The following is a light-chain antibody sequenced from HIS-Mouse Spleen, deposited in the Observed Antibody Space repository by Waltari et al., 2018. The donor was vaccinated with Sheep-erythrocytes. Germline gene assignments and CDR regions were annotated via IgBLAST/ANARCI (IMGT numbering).Light chain of an antibody. CDR3: AAWDDSLNGYV. CDR2: SNN. J-gene: IGLJ1*01. CDR1: SSDVGGYNY. V-gene: IGLV1-44*01. Sequence: QSALTQPPSASGSPGQSVTISCTGTSSDVGGYNYVSWYQQHPGTAPQLLIYSNNQRPSGVPDRFSGSKSGTSASLAISGLQSEDEADYYCAAWDDSLNGYVFGTGTKVTVL.